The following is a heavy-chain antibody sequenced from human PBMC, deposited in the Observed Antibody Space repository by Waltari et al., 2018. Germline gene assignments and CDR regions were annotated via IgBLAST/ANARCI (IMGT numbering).Heavy chain of an antibody. CDR1: GGSISSSSSY. J-gene: IGHJ6*03. Sequence: QLQLQESGPGLVKPSETLSLTCTVSGGSISSSSSYWGWIRTPPGKGLEWIGSIYYSGSTYYNPSLKIRVTISVDTSKNQFSLKLSSVTAADTAVYYCARQQSGSYYNYYYYMDVWGKGTTVTVSS. CDR2: IYYSGST. V-gene: IGHV4-39*01. CDR3: ARQQSGSYYNYYYYMDV. D-gene: IGHD1-26*01.